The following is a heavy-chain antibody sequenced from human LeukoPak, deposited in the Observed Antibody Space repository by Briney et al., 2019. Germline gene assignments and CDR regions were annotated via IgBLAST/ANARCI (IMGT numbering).Heavy chain of an antibody. Sequence: AASVKVSCKASGYTFTSYYMHWVRQAPGQGLEWMGIINPSGGSTSYAQKFQGRVTMTRDMSTSTVYMELSSLRSEDTAVYYCARESYRDFDWLSPFVYWGQGTLVTVSS. D-gene: IGHD3-9*01. CDR1: GYTFTSYY. J-gene: IGHJ4*02. V-gene: IGHV1-46*01. CDR3: ARESYRDFDWLSPFVY. CDR2: INPSGGST.